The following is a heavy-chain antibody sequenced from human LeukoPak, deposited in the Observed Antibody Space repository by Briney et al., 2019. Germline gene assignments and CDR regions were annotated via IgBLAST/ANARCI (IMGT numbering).Heavy chain of an antibody. J-gene: IGHJ5*02. V-gene: IGHV4-61*02. Sequence: PSETLSLTCTVSGGSISSGSFYWSWIRQPAGKGLEWIGRFYPSRRTNYNPSLKSRVTISVDTSKNLFSLRLSSVTAADTAVYYCARSAISAGEWFDPWGQGTLVTVSS. D-gene: IGHD3-10*01. CDR1: GGSISSGSFY. CDR3: ARSAISAGEWFDP. CDR2: FYPSRRT.